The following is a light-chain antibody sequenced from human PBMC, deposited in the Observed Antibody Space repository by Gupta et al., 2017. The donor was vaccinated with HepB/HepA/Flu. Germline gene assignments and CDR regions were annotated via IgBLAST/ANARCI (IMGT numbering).Light chain of an antibody. J-gene: IGKJ1*01. CDR3: QQYYSTPPT. CDR1: QSVLYNSNNKNY. V-gene: IGKV4-1*01. Sequence: VMTQSPDSLAVSLGERATINCKSSQSVLYNSNNKNYLAWYQQKPGQPPKLLIYWAPTRESGVPDRFSGSGSETDFTLTISSLQAEDVAVYYCQQYYSTPPTFGQGTKVEIK. CDR2: WAP.